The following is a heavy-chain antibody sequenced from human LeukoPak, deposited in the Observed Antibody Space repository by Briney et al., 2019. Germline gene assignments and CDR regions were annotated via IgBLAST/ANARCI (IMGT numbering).Heavy chain of an antibody. V-gene: IGHV1-8*03. CDR3: ARGAKDYYDSSGYYPPGY. Sequence: ASVKVSCKASGYTFTSYDINWVRQATGQGLEWVGWMNPNSGNTGYAQKFQGRVTITRNTSISTAYMELSSLRSEDTAVYYCARGAKDYYDSSGYYPPGYWGQGTLVTVSS. D-gene: IGHD3-22*01. CDR1: GYTFTSYD. J-gene: IGHJ4*02. CDR2: MNPNSGNT.